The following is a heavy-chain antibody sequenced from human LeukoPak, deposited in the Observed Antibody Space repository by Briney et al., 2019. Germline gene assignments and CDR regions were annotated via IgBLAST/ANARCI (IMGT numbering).Heavy chain of an antibody. CDR1: GFIFSNYV. CDR2: ISYDGSNK. J-gene: IGHJ4*02. CDR3: ARGWDRDCTSTSCYIAYN. D-gene: IGHD2-2*02. V-gene: IGHV3-30-3*01. Sequence: GGSLRLSCAASGFIFSNYVMHWVRQPPGKGLEWVAVISYDGSNKFYADSVKGRFTISRDNSKNTLYLQMNSLRAEDTAVYYCARGWDRDCTSTSCYIAYNWGQGTLVSVSS.